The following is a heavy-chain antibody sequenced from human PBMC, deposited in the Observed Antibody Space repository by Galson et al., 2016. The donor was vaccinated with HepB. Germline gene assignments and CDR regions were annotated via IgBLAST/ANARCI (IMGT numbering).Heavy chain of an antibody. CDR3: ATARYRITWNFTYYDGLDV. Sequence: SVKVSCKVSGYTFTELCIHWVRQAPGKGLEWMGGFDPDNGETIYAQKFQGRVTVTEDTSTDTAYMELSSLRSEDTAVYYCATARYRITWNFTYYDGLDVWAHGTTVTVSS. CDR1: GYTFTELC. CDR2: FDPDNGET. V-gene: IGHV1-24*01. D-gene: IGHD6-13*01. J-gene: IGHJ6*02.